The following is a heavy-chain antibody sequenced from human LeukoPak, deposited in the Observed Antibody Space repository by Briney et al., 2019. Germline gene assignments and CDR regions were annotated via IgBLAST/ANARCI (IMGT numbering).Heavy chain of an antibody. D-gene: IGHD3-3*01. CDR1: GYTFSSYW. J-gene: IGHJ4*02. Sequence: GESLKISCKGSGYTFSSYWIGWVRQMPGKGLEWMGIIYPGDSDPRYSPSLQGQVTITVDTSIGTAYLQWSSLKASDTAIYYCARQNDFRLDYWGQGTLVTVSS. V-gene: IGHV5-51*01. CDR3: ARQNDFRLDY. CDR2: IYPGDSDP.